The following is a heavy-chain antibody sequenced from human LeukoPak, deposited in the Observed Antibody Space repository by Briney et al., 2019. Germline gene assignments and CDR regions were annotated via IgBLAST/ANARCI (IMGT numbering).Heavy chain of an antibody. CDR3: TRSPPRDYYDSSGYYYFDY. D-gene: IGHD3-22*01. CDR2: IRSKANSYAT. V-gene: IGHV3-73*01. Sequence: GGSLRLSCAASGFTFSGSAMHWVRQASGKGLEWVGRIRSKANSYATAYAALVKGRFTISRDDSKNTAYLQMNSLKTEDTAVYYCTRSPPRDYYDSSGYYYFDYWGQGTLVTVSS. CDR1: GFTFSGSA. J-gene: IGHJ4*02.